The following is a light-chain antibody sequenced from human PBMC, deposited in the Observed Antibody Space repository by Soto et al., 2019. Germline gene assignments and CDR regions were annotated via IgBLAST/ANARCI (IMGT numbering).Light chain of an antibody. Sequence: QSALTQPASVSGSPGQSITISCTGTSSDVGGYNYVSWYQQHPGKAPKLVIYDVSNRPSGISNRFSGSKSGNTASLTISGLQAEDEADYYCSSYTNSGTVVFGGGTQLTVL. CDR2: DVS. CDR1: SSDVGGYNY. V-gene: IGLV2-14*03. J-gene: IGLJ2*01. CDR3: SSYTNSGTVV.